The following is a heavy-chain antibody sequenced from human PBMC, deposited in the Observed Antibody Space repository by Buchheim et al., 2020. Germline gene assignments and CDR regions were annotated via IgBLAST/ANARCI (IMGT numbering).Heavy chain of an antibody. CDR1: GFTFGDYG. CDR2: ITWNGGSA. J-gene: IGHJ6*03. Sequence: EVQLVESGGGVVRPGGSLRLACTASGFTFGDYGMSWVRQVPGKGLEWVSGITWNGGSAGYEDSVKGRFIISRDNAKNSLYLEMNSLRGEDTALYYCARGTDCRRRSCYAHEFYYSYMDVWGRGTT. CDR3: ARGTDCRRRSCYAHEFYYSYMDV. V-gene: IGHV3-20*04. D-gene: IGHD2-2*01.